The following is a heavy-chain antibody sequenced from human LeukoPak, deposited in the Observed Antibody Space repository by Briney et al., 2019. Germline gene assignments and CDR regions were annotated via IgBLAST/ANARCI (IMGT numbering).Heavy chain of an antibody. J-gene: IGHJ5*02. CDR1: GYTFTGYY. CDR3: ARDLIYWDYRGSCP. Sequence: ASVKVSCKASGYTFTGYYMHWVRQAPGQGLEWMGWINPNSGGTNYAQKFQGRVTMTRDTSISTAYMELSRLRADDTAVYYCARDLIYWDYRGSCPWGQGTLVTVSS. V-gene: IGHV1-2*02. CDR2: INPNSGGT. D-gene: IGHD1-26*01.